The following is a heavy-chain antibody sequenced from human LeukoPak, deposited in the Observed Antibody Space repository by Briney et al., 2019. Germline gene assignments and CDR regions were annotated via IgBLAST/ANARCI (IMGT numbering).Heavy chain of an antibody. D-gene: IGHD4-17*01. CDR3: AKAGAGLRLIFHY. CDR1: GFTFSSYA. V-gene: IGHV3-23*01. Sequence: PGGSLRLSCAASGFTFSSYAMSWVRQAPGKGLEWVSTISGSGGNTYFADSVKGRFTISRDNSKNTLHVQMNSLRSEDTAVYYCAKAGAGLRLIFHYWGQGSLVTVSS. J-gene: IGHJ4*02. CDR2: ISGSGGNT.